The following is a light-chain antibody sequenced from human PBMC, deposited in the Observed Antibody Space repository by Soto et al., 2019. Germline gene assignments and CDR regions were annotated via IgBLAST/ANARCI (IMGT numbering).Light chain of an antibody. CDR2: DDS. V-gene: IGKV1-5*01. CDR3: QQESRYSFT. CDR1: QKVNKW. J-gene: IGKJ3*01. Sequence: DIQMTQSPSTLSASVGDRVTITGRANQKVNKWLAGYQQKPGEAPTVLIYDDSTLKGGVPSRFSGSGSGTEFTLTISSLQPDDFAFYYCQQESRYSFTFGPGTKVEI.